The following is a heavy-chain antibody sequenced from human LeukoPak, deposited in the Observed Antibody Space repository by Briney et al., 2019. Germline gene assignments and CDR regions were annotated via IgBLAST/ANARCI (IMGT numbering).Heavy chain of an antibody. CDR2: ISSSSSYI. V-gene: IGHV3-21*01. CDR3: AGTRSGYHSLDY. Sequence: GGSLRLSCAASGFALSSYSMNWVRQAPGKGLEWVSSISSSSSYIYYADSVKGRFTISRDNAKNSLYLQMNSLRAEDTAVYYCAGTRSGYHSLDYWGQGTLVTVSS. D-gene: IGHD3-3*01. CDR1: GFALSSYS. J-gene: IGHJ4*02.